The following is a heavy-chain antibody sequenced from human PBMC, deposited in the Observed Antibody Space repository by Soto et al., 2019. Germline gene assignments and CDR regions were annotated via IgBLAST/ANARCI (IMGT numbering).Heavy chain of an antibody. CDR3: AKVDAGMITGCGIAMDV. J-gene: IGHJ6*02. D-gene: IGHD5-18*01. V-gene: IGHV3-23*01. CDR2: ISGSGGST. CDR1: GFTFSTYA. Sequence: PGGSLRLSCAASGFTFSTYAMSLVRLAPGKGLEWVSCISGSGGSTFFADSVKGRFTISRDNSQNTVYLQMNSLRDEDTAVYYCAKVDAGMITGCGIAMDVWGQGNTVTVSS.